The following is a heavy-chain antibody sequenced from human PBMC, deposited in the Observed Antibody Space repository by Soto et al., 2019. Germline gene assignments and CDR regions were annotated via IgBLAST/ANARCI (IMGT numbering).Heavy chain of an antibody. CDR1: GFNFNSYT. D-gene: IGHD3-3*01. J-gene: IGHJ4*02. Sequence: GGSLRLSCSASGFNFNSYTMNWVRQAPGKGLEWVSYITDSSDTVHYADSVRGRFTISRDNAESSLYLQMNSLRDEDTAVYFCARDFGHGYYLDYWGRGTLVTVSS. V-gene: IGHV3-48*02. CDR3: ARDFGHGYYLDY. CDR2: ITDSSDTV.